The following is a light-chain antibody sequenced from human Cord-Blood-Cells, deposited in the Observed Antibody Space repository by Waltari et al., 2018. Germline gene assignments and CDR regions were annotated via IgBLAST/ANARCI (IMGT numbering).Light chain of an antibody. CDR2: AAS. CDR1: QSISSY. Sequence: DIQLTQSPSSPSASVGDRVTITCRARQSISSYLNWYQQKPGKAPKLLIYAASSLQSGVPSRFSGSGSGTDFTLTISSLQPEDFATYYCQQSYSTPLTFGGGTKVEIK. J-gene: IGKJ4*01. V-gene: IGKV1-39*01. CDR3: QQSYSTPLT.